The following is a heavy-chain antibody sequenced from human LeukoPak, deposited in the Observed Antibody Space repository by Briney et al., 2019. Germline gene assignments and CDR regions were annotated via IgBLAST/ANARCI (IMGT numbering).Heavy chain of an antibody. J-gene: IGHJ4*02. CDR2: INPNSGGT. CDR3: ARVDDSSGYSFDY. Sequence: ASVTVSFKVSGYTVTELSMHWVRQAPGQGLEWMGWINPNSGGTNYAQKFQGRVTMTRDTSISTAYMELSRLRSDDTAVYYCARVDDSSGYSFDYWGQGTLVTVSS. V-gene: IGHV1-2*02. CDR1: GYTVTELS. D-gene: IGHD3-22*01.